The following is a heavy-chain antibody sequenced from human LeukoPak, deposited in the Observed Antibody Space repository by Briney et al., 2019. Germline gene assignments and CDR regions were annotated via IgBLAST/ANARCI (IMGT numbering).Heavy chain of an antibody. V-gene: IGHV3-23*01. Sequence: GGSLRLSCAVSGFTFSSYVMIWVPQSPGMGREWVSTISGGGGKTYYPDAVTGRVTLSRDNGGASLYLQMNSLRAEDTAVYFCARDFEGRKGIAGTGSDYWGQGTLVTVSS. CDR2: ISGGGGKT. J-gene: IGHJ4*02. CDR3: ARDFEGRKGIAGTGSDY. CDR1: GFTFSSYV. D-gene: IGHD6-13*01.